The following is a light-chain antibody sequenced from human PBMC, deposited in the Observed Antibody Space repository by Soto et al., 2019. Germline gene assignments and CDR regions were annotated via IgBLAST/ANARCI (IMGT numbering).Light chain of an antibody. CDR2: AAS. CDR3: QQSYSTPYT. Sequence: DIQMTQSPSSLSASVGDRVTITCRASQSISSYLNWYQQKPGKAPKLLIYAASSLQRGVPSRFSVSGCLTDFTLTISSLQPEAFATYYCQQSYSTPYTFGQGTKLEIK. V-gene: IGKV1-39*01. J-gene: IGKJ2*01. CDR1: QSISSY.